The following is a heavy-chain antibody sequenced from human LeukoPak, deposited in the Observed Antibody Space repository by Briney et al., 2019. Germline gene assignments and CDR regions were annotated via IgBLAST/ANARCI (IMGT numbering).Heavy chain of an antibody. Sequence: ASVKVSCKASGYTFTSYDINWVRQATGQGLEWMGWMNPNSGNTGYAQKFQGRVTITRNTSISTAYMELSSLRSEDTAVYYCARGPKVVVPAAIPFDYWGQGTLVTVSS. V-gene: IGHV1-8*03. CDR3: ARGPKVVVPAAIPFDY. D-gene: IGHD2-2*01. CDR2: MNPNSGNT. CDR1: GYTFTSYD. J-gene: IGHJ4*02.